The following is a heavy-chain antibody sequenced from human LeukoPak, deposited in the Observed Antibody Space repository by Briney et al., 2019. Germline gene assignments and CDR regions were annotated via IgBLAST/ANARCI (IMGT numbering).Heavy chain of an antibody. J-gene: IGHJ3*02. CDR1: GFTVSNNY. V-gene: IGHV3-53*01. CDR3: ARERLGVLWYAFDI. Sequence: GGSLRLSCAASGFTVSNNYMNWVRQAPGKGLEWVSVIYSGGTTYYADSVKGRFTISRDDSRNTLYLQMNNLRAEDTAVYYCARERLGVLWYAFDIWGQGTMVTVSS. D-gene: IGHD1-26*01. CDR2: IYSGGTT.